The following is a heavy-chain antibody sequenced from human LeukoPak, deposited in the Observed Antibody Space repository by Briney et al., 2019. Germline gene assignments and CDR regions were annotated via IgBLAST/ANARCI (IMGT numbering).Heavy chain of an antibody. Sequence: PGGSLRLSCAASGFTFSSYGMHWVRQAPGKGPEWVAVISYDGSNKYYADSVKGRFTISRDNSKNTLYLQMNSLRAEDTAVCYCASRWYGDYWGQGTLVTVSS. D-gene: IGHD4-23*01. CDR1: GFTFSSYG. CDR3: ASRWYGDY. CDR2: ISYDGSNK. V-gene: IGHV3-30*03. J-gene: IGHJ4*02.